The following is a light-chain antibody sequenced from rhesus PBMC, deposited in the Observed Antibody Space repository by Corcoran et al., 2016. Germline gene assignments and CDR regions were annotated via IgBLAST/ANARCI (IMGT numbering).Light chain of an antibody. CDR3: CSDAGSYTVL. Sequence: QAALTQPRSVSGSPGQSVTISCTGTSSDIGGYNYVSWYQQHPGTAPKPLIYEVSKRPSGVSDRFSGSKSGNTASLTISGLQAEDDADYYCCSDAGSYTVLFGGGTRLTVL. J-gene: IGLJ2*01. CDR2: EVS. CDR1: SSDIGGYNY. V-gene: IGLV2-32*01.